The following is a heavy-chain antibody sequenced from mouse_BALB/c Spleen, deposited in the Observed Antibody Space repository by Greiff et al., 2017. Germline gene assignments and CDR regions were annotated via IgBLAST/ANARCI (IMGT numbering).Heavy chain of an antibody. CDR3: VREGSFYYAMDY. V-gene: IGHV10S3*01. CDR2: IRSKSNNYAT. Sequence: EVQLVETGGGLVQPKGSLKLSCAASGFTFNTNAMNWVRQAPGKGLEWVARIRSKSNNYATYYADSVKDRFTISRDDSQSMLYLQMNNLKTEDTAMYYCVREGSFYYAMDYWGQGTSVTVSS. J-gene: IGHJ4*01. CDR1: GFTFNTNA.